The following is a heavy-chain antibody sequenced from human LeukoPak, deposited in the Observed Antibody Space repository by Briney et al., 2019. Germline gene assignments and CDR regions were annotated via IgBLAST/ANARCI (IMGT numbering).Heavy chain of an antibody. CDR1: GFTFSSYW. J-gene: IGHJ6*03. V-gene: IGHV3-7*01. CDR3: AGALVSFYYYYYMDV. CDR2: IKQDGSEK. D-gene: IGHD6-6*01. Sequence: PGGSLRLSCAASGFTFSSYWMSWVRQAPGKGLEWVANIKQDGSEKYYVDSVKGRFTISRDNAKNSLYLQMNSLRAEDTAVYYCAGALVSFYYYYYMDVWGKGTTVTVSS.